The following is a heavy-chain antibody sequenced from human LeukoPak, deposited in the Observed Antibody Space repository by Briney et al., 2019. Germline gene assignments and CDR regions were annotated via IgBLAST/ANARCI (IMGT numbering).Heavy chain of an antibody. D-gene: IGHD4-23*01. CDR3: ARTVGTNTYLDN. CDR1: GGSISSYY. V-gene: IGHV4-59*01. Sequence: KPSETLSLTCTVSGGSISSYYWSWIRQPPGKGLEWIGYIYYSGSTNYNPSLKSRVTISVDTSKNQFSLKLSSVTAADTAVYYCARTVGTNTYLDNWGQGTLVTVSS. J-gene: IGHJ4*02. CDR2: IYYSGST.